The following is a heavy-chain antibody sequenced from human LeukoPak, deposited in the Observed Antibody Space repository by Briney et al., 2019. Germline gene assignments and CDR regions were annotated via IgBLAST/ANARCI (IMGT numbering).Heavy chain of an antibody. Sequence: PGGSLRLSCAASGFTFSTYWMNWVRQAPGKGLEWVANIKPDGSDMYYVDSVKGRFTISRDNAKNSLYLQMNSLRAEDTAVYYCAKGGWGPYGDYGLFDYWGQGTLVTVSS. V-gene: IGHV3-7*03. D-gene: IGHD4-17*01. CDR3: AKGGWGPYGDYGLFDY. J-gene: IGHJ4*02. CDR2: IKPDGSDM. CDR1: GFTFSTYW.